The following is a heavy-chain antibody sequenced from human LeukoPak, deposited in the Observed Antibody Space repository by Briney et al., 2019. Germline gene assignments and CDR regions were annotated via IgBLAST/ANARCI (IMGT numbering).Heavy chain of an antibody. D-gene: IGHD3-16*02. CDR2: ISYTGDRT. Sequence: GGSLRLSCAASGFTFSNYAMSWVRQAPGKGLEGVSVISYTGDRTYYADSVKGRFTISSDNAKNTLYLQMSSLGAEDTAVYYCAKDLKLYSKSYRNWFDPWGQGTLVTVSS. CDR3: AKDLKLYSKSYRNWFDP. CDR1: GFTFSNYA. V-gene: IGHV3-23*01. J-gene: IGHJ5*02.